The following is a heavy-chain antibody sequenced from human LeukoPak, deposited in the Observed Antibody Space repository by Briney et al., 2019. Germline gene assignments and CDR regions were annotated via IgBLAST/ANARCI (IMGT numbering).Heavy chain of an antibody. CDR3: ADYGDEKGSFDY. Sequence: AETLSLTCTVSGGSISNKYWSWIRQPPGKGLEWIGYIYYSGSTNYNPSLKSRVTISIDKSKNQFSLKMNSVTAPDTAVYYCADYGDEKGSFDYWGQGTLVTVSS. V-gene: IGHV4-59*12. J-gene: IGHJ4*02. CDR2: IYYSGST. CDR1: GGSISNKY. D-gene: IGHD4-17*01.